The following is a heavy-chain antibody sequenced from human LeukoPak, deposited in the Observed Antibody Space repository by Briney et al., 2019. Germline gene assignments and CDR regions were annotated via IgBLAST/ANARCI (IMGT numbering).Heavy chain of an antibody. Sequence: PSETLSLTCAVYGGSFSGYYWSWIRQPPGKGLEWIGEINHSGSTNYNPSLKSRVTISVDTSKNQFSLKLSSVTAADTAVYYCARHPVRYFDWLDLPDYWGQGTLVTVSS. V-gene: IGHV4-34*01. D-gene: IGHD3-9*01. CDR2: INHSGST. CDR1: GGSFSGYY. CDR3: ARHPVRYFDWLDLPDY. J-gene: IGHJ4*02.